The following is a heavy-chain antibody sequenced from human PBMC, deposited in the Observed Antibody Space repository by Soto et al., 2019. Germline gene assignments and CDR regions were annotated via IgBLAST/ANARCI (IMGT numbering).Heavy chain of an antibody. D-gene: IGHD4-17*01. J-gene: IGHJ4*02. V-gene: IGHV4-30-2*01. Sequence: PSETLSLTCAVSGGSISSGGYCWSWIRQPPGKGLEWIGYMYHSGSTYYNPSLKSRVTISIDRSKNQFSLNLNSVTAADTAVYYCARLVDDYGHYYFESWGQGMLVTVSS. CDR1: GGSISSGGYC. CDR2: MYHSGST. CDR3: ARLVDDYGHYYFES.